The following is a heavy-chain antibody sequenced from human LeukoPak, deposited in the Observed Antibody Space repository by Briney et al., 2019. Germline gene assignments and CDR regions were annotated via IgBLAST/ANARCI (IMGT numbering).Heavy chain of an antibody. J-gene: IGHJ4*02. CDR2: IYHSGST. CDR1: GGSISSSNW. Sequence: SETVSLTCAVSGGSISSSNWWSWVRQPPGKGLEWIGEIYHSGSTNYNPSLKSRVTISVDKPKNQFSLKLSSVTAADTAVYYCARVNTIRLRLDYWGQGTLVTVSS. V-gene: IGHV4-4*02. CDR3: ARVNTIRLRLDY. D-gene: IGHD4-17*01.